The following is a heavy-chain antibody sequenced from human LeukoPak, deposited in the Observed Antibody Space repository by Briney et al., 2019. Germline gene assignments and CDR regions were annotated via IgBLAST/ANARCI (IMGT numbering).Heavy chain of an antibody. V-gene: IGHV4-61*02. CDR1: GGSISRGRYY. Sequence: PSQTLSLTCIVSGGSISRGRYYWRWIRQPAGEGLEWMGRIYNSGSTNYNPSLKSRVTISTDMSKNQFSLQLTSVTAADTAVYYCARSLVSYCSSTSCHRGVYYYYMDVWGKGTTVTVSS. CDR3: ARSLVSYCSSTSCHRGVYYYYMDV. J-gene: IGHJ6*03. CDR2: IYNSGST. D-gene: IGHD2-2*01.